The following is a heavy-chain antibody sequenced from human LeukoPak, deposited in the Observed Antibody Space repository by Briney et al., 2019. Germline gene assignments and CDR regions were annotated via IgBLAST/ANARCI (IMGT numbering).Heavy chain of an antibody. V-gene: IGHV4-59*01. CDR2: IYYRGTT. D-gene: IGHD6-13*01. CDR1: GGSISSYY. J-gene: IGHJ4*02. Sequence: SETLPLTCTVSGGSISSYYWSWIRQPPGKGLEWIGYIYYRGTTNYNPSLKSRVTISVDTSKNQFSLKLSSVTAADTAVYYCARGVYIAAAQYGYWGQGTLVTVSS. CDR3: ARGVYIAAAQYGY.